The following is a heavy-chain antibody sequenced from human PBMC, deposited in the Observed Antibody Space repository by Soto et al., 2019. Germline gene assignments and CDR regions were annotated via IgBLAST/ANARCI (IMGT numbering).Heavy chain of an antibody. D-gene: IGHD3-16*02. Sequence: GGSLRLSCAASGFTFSSYWMSWVRQAPGKGLEWVANIKQDGSEKYYVDSVKGRFTISRDNAKNSLYLQMNSLRAEDTAVYYCARDYDYVWGSYRPIFDYWGQGTLVTVSS. V-gene: IGHV3-7*03. CDR3: ARDYDYVWGSYRPIFDY. CDR1: GFTFSSYW. CDR2: IKQDGSEK. J-gene: IGHJ4*02.